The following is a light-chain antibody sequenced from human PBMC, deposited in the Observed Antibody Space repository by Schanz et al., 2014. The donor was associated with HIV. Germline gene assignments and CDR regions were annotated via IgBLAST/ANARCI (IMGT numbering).Light chain of an antibody. CDR2: GNS. J-gene: IGLJ2*01. Sequence: QSVLTQPPSVSGAPGQRVTISCTGNSSNIGAGYDVPWYQQLPRTAPKLLIYGNSNRPSGVPDRFSGSKSGTSASLAISGLQSEDEADYYCTPWDDSLNGPVFGGGTKLTVL. CDR1: SSNIGAGYD. CDR3: TPWDDSLNGPV. V-gene: IGLV1-40*01.